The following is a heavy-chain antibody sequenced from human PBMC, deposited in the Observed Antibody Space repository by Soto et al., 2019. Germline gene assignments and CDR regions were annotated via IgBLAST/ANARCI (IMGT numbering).Heavy chain of an antibody. Sequence: QVQLVQSGAAEKKPRSSVKVSCKASGGTFSSYAISCVRQAPGQGLEWMGGIIPIFGTENCAQKFKGRVTITADKSLSTASMELSSLSSDDTAVYYCAREKFQPGNSWFDPLGQGTIVTVSS. D-gene: IGHD2-2*01. CDR3: AREKFQPGNSWFDP. V-gene: IGHV1-69*06. CDR1: GGTFSSYA. J-gene: IGHJ5*02. CDR2: IIPIFGTE.